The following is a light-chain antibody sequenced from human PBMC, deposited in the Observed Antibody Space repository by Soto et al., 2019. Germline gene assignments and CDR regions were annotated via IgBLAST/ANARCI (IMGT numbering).Light chain of an antibody. CDR1: SSDVGGYNF. CDR3: SSYTNSITFVV. Sequence: QSALTQPASVSGSPGQSITISCTGTSSDVGGYNFVSWYQHHPGKAPKLMIYDVSNRPSGVSNRFSGSRSGNTASLTISGLQTEDEADYYCSSYTNSITFVVFGGGTKLTV. V-gene: IGLV2-14*03. CDR2: DVS. J-gene: IGLJ2*01.